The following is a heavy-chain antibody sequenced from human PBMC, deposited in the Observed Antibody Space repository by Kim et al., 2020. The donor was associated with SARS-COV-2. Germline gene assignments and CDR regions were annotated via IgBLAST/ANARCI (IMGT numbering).Heavy chain of an antibody. CDR2: ISSSSTYI. CDR3: ARVNPGNLFGSGSYDS. J-gene: IGHJ5*01. D-gene: IGHD3-10*01. Sequence: GGSLRLSCAASGFTFNNYNMNWVRQAPGKGLEWVSSISSSSTYIYYADSVKGRFTISRDNAKNSLYLQMDSLRAEDTAVYYCARVNPGNLFGSGSYDSWG. V-gene: IGHV3-21*01. CDR1: GFTFNNYN.